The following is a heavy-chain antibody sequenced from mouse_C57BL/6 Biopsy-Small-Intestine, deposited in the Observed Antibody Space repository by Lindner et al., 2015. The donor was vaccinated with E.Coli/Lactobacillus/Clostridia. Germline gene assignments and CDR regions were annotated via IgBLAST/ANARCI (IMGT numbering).Heavy chain of an antibody. CDR3: ARRGITTVVGHWFFDF. V-gene: IGHV5-17*01. Sequence: VQLQESGGGLVKPGGSLKLSCAASGFTFSDFGMHWVRQAPEKGLEWVAYISSGSSFIYYADTMKGRFTVSRDNARNTLFLQMTSLRSEDTAMYYCARRGITTVVGHWFFDFWGTGTTVTVSS. CDR2: ISSGSSFI. D-gene: IGHD1-1*02. CDR1: GFTFSDFG. J-gene: IGHJ1*03.